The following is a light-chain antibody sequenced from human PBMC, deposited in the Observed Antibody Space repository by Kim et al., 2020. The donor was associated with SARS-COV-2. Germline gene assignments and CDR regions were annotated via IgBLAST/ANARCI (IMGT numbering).Light chain of an antibody. CDR1: QTVGSH. Sequence: DIQMTQSPLSLSASVGGTVTITCRASQTVGSHLNWFQHKPGKVPKLLIFGASNLQRGAPSRFSASGSGTDFTLTISSLQPEDFVTYYCQQTYSIPTFGPGTKVDIK. J-gene: IGKJ1*01. V-gene: IGKV1-39*01. CDR3: QQTYSIPT. CDR2: GAS.